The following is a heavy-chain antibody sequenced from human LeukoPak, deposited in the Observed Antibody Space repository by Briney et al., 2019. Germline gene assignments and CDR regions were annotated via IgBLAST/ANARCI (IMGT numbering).Heavy chain of an antibody. J-gene: IGHJ4*02. D-gene: IGHD3-10*01. Sequence: GGSLRLSCAASGFTFSSYAMSWVRQAPGKGLEWVSAISGSGGSTYYADSVKGRFTISRDNSKNTLYLQMNSLRAEDTAVYYSAKAPLWFGEFDFDYWGQGTLVTVSS. CDR1: GFTFSSYA. V-gene: IGHV3-23*01. CDR3: AKAPLWFGEFDFDY. CDR2: ISGSGGST.